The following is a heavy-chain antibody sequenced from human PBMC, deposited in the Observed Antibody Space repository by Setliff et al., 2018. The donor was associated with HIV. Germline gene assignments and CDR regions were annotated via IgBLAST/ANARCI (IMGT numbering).Heavy chain of an antibody. CDR1: GGSISNYY. D-gene: IGHD2-21*02. J-gene: IGHJ4*02. CDR2: IQTSGRT. CDR3: ARSSRVNCGGDCYLFDY. Sequence: SETLSLTCTVSGGSISNYYWSWIRQPAGKGLEWIGRIQTSGRTNYNPYLTSLVTMSVDTSKNQFSLIRTSVTAADTAVYYCARSSRVNCGGDCYLFDYWGQGTPVTVSS. V-gene: IGHV4-4*07.